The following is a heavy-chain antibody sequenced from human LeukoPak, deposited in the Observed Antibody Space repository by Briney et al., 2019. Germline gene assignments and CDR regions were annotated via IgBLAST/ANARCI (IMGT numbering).Heavy chain of an antibody. D-gene: IGHD2-15*01. Sequence: ASVKVSCKASGYTFTNYAMNWVRQAPGQGLEWMAWINTNTGNPTYAQGFTGRFVFSLDTSVSTAYLQISSLKAEDTALYYCAREGYCSGGSCYSNAFDIWGQGTMVTVSS. CDR1: GYTFTNYA. CDR3: AREGYCSGGSCYSNAFDI. J-gene: IGHJ3*02. V-gene: IGHV7-4-1*02. CDR2: INTNTGNP.